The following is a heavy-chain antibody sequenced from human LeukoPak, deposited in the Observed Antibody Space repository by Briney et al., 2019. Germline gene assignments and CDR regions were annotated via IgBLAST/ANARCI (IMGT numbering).Heavy chain of an antibody. J-gene: IGHJ4*02. CDR1: GFTFSDYY. D-gene: IGHD4-23*01. CDR3: ARDRGDYGGSFDY. CDR2: ISSSGSTK. Sequence: GGSLRLSCAASGFTFSDYYMSWIRQAPGRGLEWVSYISSSGSTKYYADSVKGRFTISRDNAKNSLSLQMNSLRAEDTAVYYCARDRGDYGGSFDYWGQGTLVTVSS. V-gene: IGHV3-11*01.